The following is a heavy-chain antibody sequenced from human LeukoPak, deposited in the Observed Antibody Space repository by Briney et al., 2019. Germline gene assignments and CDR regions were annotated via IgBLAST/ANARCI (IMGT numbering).Heavy chain of an antibody. CDR1: GFTFSNYA. V-gene: IGHV3-33*06. CDR2: IWYDGSNK. Sequence: GRSLRLSCAASGFTFSNYAMHWVRQAPGKGLEWVAVIWYDGSNKYYADSVKGRFTISRDNSKNTLYLQMNSLRAEDTAVYYCAKDPAEDFWGLRYYYYGMDVWGQGTTVTVSS. D-gene: IGHD3-3*01. J-gene: IGHJ6*02. CDR3: AKDPAEDFWGLRYYYYGMDV.